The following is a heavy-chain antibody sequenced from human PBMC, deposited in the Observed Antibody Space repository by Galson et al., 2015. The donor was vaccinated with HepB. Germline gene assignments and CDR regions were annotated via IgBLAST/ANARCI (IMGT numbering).Heavy chain of an antibody. V-gene: IGHV3-23*01. CDR1: GFRSSSYG. D-gene: IGHD2-2*02. CDR3: AKVGVMASNIPWDLHS. CDR2: ITGNGGRT. Sequence: SLRLSCAASGFRSSSYGMTWVRQVPGKGLEWVSSITGNGGRTYIADSVKGRFTISRDNSKNTLYLQISSLRADDTAVYYCAKVGVMASNIPWDLHSWGQGTLVTGSS. J-gene: IGHJ4*02.